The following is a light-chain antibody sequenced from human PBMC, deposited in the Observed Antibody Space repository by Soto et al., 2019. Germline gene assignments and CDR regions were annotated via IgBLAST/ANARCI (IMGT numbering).Light chain of an antibody. V-gene: IGKV1-33*01. CDR3: QQYDTLKVT. J-gene: IGKJ3*01. Sequence: IQVTQSPSSLSASVGDRVTITCQASQDISNYLNWYQQKPGKAPKLLIYDASNLETGVPSRFSGRGYGTDFTFTISSLQPEDFATYFCQQYDTLKVTFGPGTKVDIK. CDR1: QDISNY. CDR2: DAS.